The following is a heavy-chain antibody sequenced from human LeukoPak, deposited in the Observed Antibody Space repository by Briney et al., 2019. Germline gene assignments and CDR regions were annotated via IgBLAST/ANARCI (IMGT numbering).Heavy chain of an antibody. CDR3: VLTYGDDPRYFDY. Sequence: SETLSLTCTVSGGSISSHYWSWIRQSPGKGLEWIGYIYYSGSTNYNPSLKSRVTISVDTSKNQFSLKLSSVTAADTAVYYLVLTYGDDPRYFDYWGQGTLVTVSS. V-gene: IGHV4-59*11. CDR1: GGSISSHY. CDR2: IYYSGST. D-gene: IGHD4-17*01. J-gene: IGHJ4*02.